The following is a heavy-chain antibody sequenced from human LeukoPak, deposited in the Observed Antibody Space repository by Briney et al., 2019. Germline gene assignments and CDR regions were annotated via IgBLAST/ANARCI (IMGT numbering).Heavy chain of an antibody. J-gene: IGHJ4*02. D-gene: IGHD3-10*01. CDR3: AAGNYLSGSYYNDRPDFDY. CDR2: IVVGSGNT. Sequence: ASVKVSCKASGFTFTSSAVQWVRQARGQRLEWIGWIVVGSGNTNHAQKFQERVTITRDMSTSTAYMELSSLRSEDTAVYYCAAGNYLSGSYYNDRPDFDYWGQGTLVTVSS. V-gene: IGHV1-58*01. CDR1: GFTFTSSA.